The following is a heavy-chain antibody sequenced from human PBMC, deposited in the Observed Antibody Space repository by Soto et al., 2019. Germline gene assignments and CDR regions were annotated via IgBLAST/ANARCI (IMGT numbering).Heavy chain of an antibody. CDR1: GYTFTSYG. CDR3: AREGLDCSGGSCYSFALGY. D-gene: IGHD2-15*01. Sequence: GASVKVSCKASGYTFTSYGISWVRQAPGQGLVWMGWISPYNGNTNYAQKFQGRVTMTTDKSTSTAYMELSSLRSEDTAVYYCAREGLDCSGGSCYSFALGYWGQGTLVTVSS. CDR2: ISPYNGNT. V-gene: IGHV1-18*01. J-gene: IGHJ4*02.